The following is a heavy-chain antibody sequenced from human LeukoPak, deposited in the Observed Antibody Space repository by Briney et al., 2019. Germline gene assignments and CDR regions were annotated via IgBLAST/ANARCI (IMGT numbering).Heavy chain of an antibody. CDR2: IYYSGST. Sequence: SETLSLTCTVSGGSISPYYWSWIRQPPGKGLEWIGYIYYSGSTYYNPSLKSRVTISVDTSKNQFSLKLSSVTAADTAVYYCARDKGDLLSLDYWGQGTLVTVSS. V-gene: IGHV4-59*06. D-gene: IGHD2-15*01. J-gene: IGHJ4*02. CDR1: GGSISPYY. CDR3: ARDKGDLLSLDY.